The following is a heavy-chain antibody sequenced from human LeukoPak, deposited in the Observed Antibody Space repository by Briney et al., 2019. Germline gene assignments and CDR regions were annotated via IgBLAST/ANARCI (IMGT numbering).Heavy chain of an antibody. CDR2: ISYDESKI. CDR3: ARNPVWFGELYPFDY. V-gene: IGHV3-30*03. CDR1: GFSFTNYA. Sequence: GGSLRLSCTGSGFSFTNYAMHWVRQAPGEGLEWVAVISYDESKIYYADSVKGRFTISRDNSKNTLYLQMNSLRAEDTAVYYCARNPVWFGELYPFDYWGQGTLVTVSS. J-gene: IGHJ4*02. D-gene: IGHD3-10*01.